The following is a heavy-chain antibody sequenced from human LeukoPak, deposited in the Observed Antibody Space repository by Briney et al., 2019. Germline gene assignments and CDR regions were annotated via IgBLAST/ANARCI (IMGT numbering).Heavy chain of an antibody. CDR2: IYYSRST. CDR3: ARGRKDFDY. V-gene: IGHV4-59*01. Sequence: SETLSLTCTVSGGSISSYYWSWIRQPPGTGLEWIGYIYYSRSTNYYPSLKSRVTISVDMSKNQFSLKLSSVTAADTAVYYCARGRKDFDYWGQGTLVTVSS. CDR1: GGSISSYY. J-gene: IGHJ4*02.